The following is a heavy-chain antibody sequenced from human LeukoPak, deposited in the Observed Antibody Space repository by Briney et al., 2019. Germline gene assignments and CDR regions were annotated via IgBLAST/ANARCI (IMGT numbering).Heavy chain of an antibody. CDR1: RYTFTDYY. CDR2: INPNTGGT. V-gene: IGHV1-2*02. Sequence: ASVKVSCKASRYTFTDYYRHWVRQAPGQGFEWMGWINPNTGGTDYAQKFQGRVTMTRDTSISTAYMELSSLRSDDTATYYCARARGYSGYEVMDNWGQGTLVTVSS. CDR3: ARARGYSGYEVMDN. J-gene: IGHJ4*02. D-gene: IGHD5-12*01.